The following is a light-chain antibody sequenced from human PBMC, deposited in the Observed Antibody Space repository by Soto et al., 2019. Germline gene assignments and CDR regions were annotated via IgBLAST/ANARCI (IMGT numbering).Light chain of an antibody. CDR3: QQYNTYWS. Sequence: DIQVTQSPSTLSASVGARVTITCRASQSVSSWLAWYQQKPGKAPKLLIYKASTLESGVPSRFGASGSGTEFALTISSLQPDNFAAYYWQQYNTYWSFGQGTKVEIK. J-gene: IGKJ1*01. V-gene: IGKV1-5*03. CDR2: KAS. CDR1: QSVSSW.